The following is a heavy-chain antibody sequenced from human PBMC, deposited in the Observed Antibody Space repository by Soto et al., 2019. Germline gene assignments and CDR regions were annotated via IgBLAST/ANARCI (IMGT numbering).Heavy chain of an antibody. CDR3: ARGSGPMIEWH. J-gene: IGHJ4*02. CDR1: GYTFTSYA. Sequence: AXVKVSCKASGYTFTSYAMHWVRQAPGQRLEWMGWINAGNGNTKYSQKFQGRVTITRDTSASTAYMELSSLRSEDTAVYYCARGSGPMIEWHWGQGTLVTVSS. CDR2: INAGNGNT. V-gene: IGHV1-3*01. D-gene: IGHD3-22*01.